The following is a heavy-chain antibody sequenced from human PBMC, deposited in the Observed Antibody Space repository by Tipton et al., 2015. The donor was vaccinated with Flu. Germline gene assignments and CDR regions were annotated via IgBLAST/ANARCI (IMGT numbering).Heavy chain of an antibody. J-gene: IGHJ4*02. CDR3: ARHTGDSVRGVIDY. V-gene: IGHV4-38-2*01. CDR2: IYHSGTT. CDR1: GDSIGRSYC. Sequence: TLSLTCSVSGDSIGRSYCWGWIRRPPGKGLEWIGTIYHSGTTYYNPSLKSRLTISVDTSKNQFSLRLSSVTAADTAVYYCARHTGDSVRGVIDYWGQGTLVTVSS. D-gene: IGHD3-10*02.